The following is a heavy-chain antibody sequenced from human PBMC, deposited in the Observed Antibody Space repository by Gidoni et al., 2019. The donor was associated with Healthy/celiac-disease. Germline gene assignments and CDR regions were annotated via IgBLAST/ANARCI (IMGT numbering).Heavy chain of an antibody. CDR3: ARDLSIAALYYYGMDV. Sequence: QVQPVQSGAEVKEPGASGKVSRKASGHTFTRHYMHWVRQAPGQGLEWMGWINPNSGGTNYAQKFQGRVTMTRDTSISTAYMELSRLRSDDTAVYYCARDLSIAALYYYGMDVWGQGTTVTVSS. CDR1: GHTFTRHY. D-gene: IGHD6-6*01. CDR2: INPNSGGT. V-gene: IGHV1-2*02. J-gene: IGHJ6*02.